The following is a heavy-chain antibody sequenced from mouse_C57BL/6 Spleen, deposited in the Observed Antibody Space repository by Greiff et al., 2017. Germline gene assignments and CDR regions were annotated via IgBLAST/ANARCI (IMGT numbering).Heavy chain of an antibody. CDR2: ISSGSSTI. CDR1: GFTFSDYG. J-gene: IGHJ4*01. D-gene: IGHD1-1*01. V-gene: IGHV5-17*01. CDR3: ARLITTVVATDAMDY. Sequence: EVHLVESGGGLVKPGGSLKLSCAASGFTFSDYGMHWVRQAPEKGLEWVAYISSGSSTIYYADTVKGRFTISRDNAKNTLFLQMTSLRSEDTAMYYCARLITTVVATDAMDYWGQGTSVTVSS.